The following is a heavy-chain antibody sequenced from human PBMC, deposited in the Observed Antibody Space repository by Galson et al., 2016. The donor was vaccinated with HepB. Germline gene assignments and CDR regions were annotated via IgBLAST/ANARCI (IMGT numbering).Heavy chain of an antibody. CDR1: GFNFSNYA. CDR2: ISGTGAST. Sequence: SLRLSRAVSGFNFSNYAMNWVRQAPGKGLEWVSTISGTGASTYYADFLKGRFTISRYNSNNTLYLQMNSLRAEDTAVYYCAKSWVPRGGKIDSWGQGTLVSVAS. J-gene: IGHJ4*02. D-gene: IGHD1-1*01. CDR3: AKSWVPRGGKIDS. V-gene: IGHV3-23*01.